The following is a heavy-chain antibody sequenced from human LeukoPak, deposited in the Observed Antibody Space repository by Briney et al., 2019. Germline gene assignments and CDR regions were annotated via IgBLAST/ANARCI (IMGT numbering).Heavy chain of an antibody. CDR2: IYHSGST. CDR3: ARGTIFGVVSHFDY. V-gene: IGHV4-30-2*01. Sequence: SQTLSLTCAVSGGSISSGGYSWSWIRQPPGEGLEWIGYIYHSGSTYYNPSLKSRVTISVDRSKNQFSLKLSSVTAADTAVYYCARGTIFGVVSHFDYWGQGTLVTVSP. CDR1: GGSISSGGYS. D-gene: IGHD3-3*01. J-gene: IGHJ4*02.